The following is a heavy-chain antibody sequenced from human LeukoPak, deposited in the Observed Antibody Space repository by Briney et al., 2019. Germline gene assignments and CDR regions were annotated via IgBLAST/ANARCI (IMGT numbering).Heavy chain of an antibody. J-gene: IGHJ4*02. CDR1: GFTFSGSA. V-gene: IGHV3-73*01. Sequence: GGSLRLSCAASGFTFSGSAMHWVRQASGKGLEWVGRIRSKANSYATAYAASVKGRFTISRDDSKNTAYLQMNSLKTGDTAVYYCTTDFVQDDYGDYWGQGTLVTVSS. CDR3: TTDFVQDDYGDY. CDR2: IRSKANSYAT. D-gene: IGHD2-15*01.